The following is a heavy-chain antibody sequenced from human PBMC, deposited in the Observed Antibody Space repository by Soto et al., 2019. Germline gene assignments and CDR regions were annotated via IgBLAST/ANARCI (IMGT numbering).Heavy chain of an antibody. CDR2: IYYSGST. CDR3: ARDKGGRYCSGGSCYVHYYYGMDV. J-gene: IGHJ6*02. Sequence: QVQLQESGPGLVKPSQTLSLTCTVSGGSISSGGYYWSWIRQHPGKGLEWIGYIYYSGSTYYNPSLKSRVTISVDTSKNQFALKLSSVTAADTAVYYCARDKGGRYCSGGSCYVHYYYGMDVWGQGTTVTVSS. CDR1: GGSISSGGYY. D-gene: IGHD2-15*01. V-gene: IGHV4-31*03.